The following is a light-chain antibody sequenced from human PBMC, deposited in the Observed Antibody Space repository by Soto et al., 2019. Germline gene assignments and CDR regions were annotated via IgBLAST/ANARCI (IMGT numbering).Light chain of an antibody. Sequence: IQMTQSPSTLSASVGDRVTITCRASQSVANWLAWYQQKPGKAPKLLIYKASTLDSGVPSRFSASGSGTEFTLTISSLQPEDFAAYYCQQYNSFLYTFGQGTKREIK. V-gene: IGKV1-5*03. CDR1: QSVANW. CDR2: KAS. CDR3: QQYNSFLYT. J-gene: IGKJ2*01.